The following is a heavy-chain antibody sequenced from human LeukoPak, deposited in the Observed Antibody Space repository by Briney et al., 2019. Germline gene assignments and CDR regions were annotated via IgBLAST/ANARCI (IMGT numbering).Heavy chain of an antibody. V-gene: IGHV5-51*01. J-gene: IGHJ4*02. CDR1: EYSFATYW. Sequence: RGESLKISCKGSEYSFATYWIGWVRQMPGQGLEWMGIIFPGDSDTRYSPSFQGQATISADKSISTAYLQWSSLKASDTAIYYCASEYCSGGNCYFDYWGQGTLVTVSS. CDR2: IFPGDSDT. CDR3: ASEYCSGGNCYFDY. D-gene: IGHD2-15*01.